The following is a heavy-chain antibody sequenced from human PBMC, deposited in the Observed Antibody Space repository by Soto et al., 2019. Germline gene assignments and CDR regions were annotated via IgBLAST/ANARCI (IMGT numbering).Heavy chain of an antibody. CDR2: IDHDGPT. J-gene: IGHJ4*02. Sequence: EVQLVESGGGLVQPGGSLRLSCAGSGFTFSNYWMHWVRQAPGKGLEWVSRIDHDGPTDYADSVRGRFTISRDNAENTLDLQMNSLRPEDTAVGYWVRDSHGDYWGQGTLVTVSS. CDR3: VRDSHGDY. V-gene: IGHV3-74*01. CDR1: GFTFSNYW.